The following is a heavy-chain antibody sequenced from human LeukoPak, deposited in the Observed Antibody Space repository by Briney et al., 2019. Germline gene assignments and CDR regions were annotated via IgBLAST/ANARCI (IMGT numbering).Heavy chain of an antibody. D-gene: IGHD3-10*01. CDR1: GGSISSGDYY. V-gene: IGHV4-30-4*01. Sequence: TSETLSLTCTVSGGSISSGDYYWSWIRQPPGKGLEWIGSFYYSGSTYYNPSLKSRVTISVDTSKNQFSLKLSSVTAADTAVYYCARGFSGGSGSYWGDAFDIWGQGTMVTVSS. J-gene: IGHJ3*02. CDR2: FYYSGST. CDR3: ARGFSGGSGSYWGDAFDI.